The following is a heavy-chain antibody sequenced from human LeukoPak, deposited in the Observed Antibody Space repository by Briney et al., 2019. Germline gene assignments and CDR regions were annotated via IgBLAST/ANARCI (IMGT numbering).Heavy chain of an antibody. CDR3: ARTMPLFDY. CDR2: ISNSASYI. Sequence: GGSLILSCAASGFTFSSYSMNWVRQAPGKGLEWVSSISNSASYIFYADSVKGRFTISRDNAKNSLYLQMNSLRAEDTAVYYCARTMPLFDYWGQGTLVTVSS. V-gene: IGHV3-21*01. J-gene: IGHJ4*02. CDR1: GFTFSSYS. D-gene: IGHD2-2*01.